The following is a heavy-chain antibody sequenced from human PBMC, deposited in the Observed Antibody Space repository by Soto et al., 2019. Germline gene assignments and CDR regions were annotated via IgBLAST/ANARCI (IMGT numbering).Heavy chain of an antibody. D-gene: IGHD6-6*01. CDR2: IMGSDDST. CDR1: GFTFSSYA. V-gene: IGHV3-23*01. CDR3: AKRSRASTFDY. Sequence: EVQLLESGGGLVQPGESLRLSCAASGFTFSSYAMSWVRQAPGKGLEWVSVIMGSDDSTYYADSVKGRFTISRDNSKNSLYLQMNSLRAEDTAVYYCAKRSRASTFDYWGQGTLVTVSS. J-gene: IGHJ4*02.